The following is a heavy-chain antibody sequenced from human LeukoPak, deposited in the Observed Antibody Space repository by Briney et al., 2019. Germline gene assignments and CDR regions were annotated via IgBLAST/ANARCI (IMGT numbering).Heavy chain of an antibody. CDR2: INHSGST. V-gene: IGHV4-38-2*02. CDR3: ARLGAWIQLWLRGYGWFDP. Sequence: SETLSLTCTVSGYSISSGYYWSWIRQPPGKGLEWIGEINHSGSTNYNPSLKSRVTISVDTSKNQFSLKLSSVTAADTAVYYCARLGAWIQLWLRGYGWFDPWGQGTLVTVSS. J-gene: IGHJ5*02. CDR1: GYSISSGYY. D-gene: IGHD5-18*01.